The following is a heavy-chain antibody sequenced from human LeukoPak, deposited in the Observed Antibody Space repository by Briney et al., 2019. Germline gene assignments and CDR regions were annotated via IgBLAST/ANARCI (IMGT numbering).Heavy chain of an antibody. V-gene: IGHV3-74*01. CDR1: ANYS. Sequence: GGSLRLSCVASANYSMHWVRQAPGKGLVWVSHINSDGSWTSYADSVKGRFTISKDNAKNTVYLQMNSLRAEDTAVYYCVSFYETYWGRGTLVTVSS. CDR2: INSDGSWT. CDR3: VSFYETY. D-gene: IGHD2/OR15-2a*01. J-gene: IGHJ4*02.